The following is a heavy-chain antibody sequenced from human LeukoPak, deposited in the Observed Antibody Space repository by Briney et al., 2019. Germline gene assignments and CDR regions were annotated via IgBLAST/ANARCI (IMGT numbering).Heavy chain of an antibody. CDR2: ISPSGGST. D-gene: IGHD2-15*01. J-gene: IGHJ5*02. CDR1: GYTFTSNY. CDR3: ARDYPIERRLGHWFDP. Sequence: ASVKVSCKAFGYTFTSNYMHWVRQAPGQGPEWMGVISPSGGSTTYAQKFQGRVTLTRDMSTSTDYLELSSLRSEDTAVYYCARDYPIERRLGHWFDPWGQGTLVTVSS. V-gene: IGHV1-46*01.